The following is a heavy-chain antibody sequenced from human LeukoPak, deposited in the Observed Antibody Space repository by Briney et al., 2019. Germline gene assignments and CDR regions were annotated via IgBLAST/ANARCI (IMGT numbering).Heavy chain of an antibody. D-gene: IGHD5-18*01. Sequence: TGGSLRLSCAAPGFTFSSYWMTWVRQAPGKGLEWVANIKQDGSEKYYVDSVKGRFTISRDNANKSLYLQMNSLRAEDTAVYYCARDGYNYVNGFDYWGQGTLVTVSS. CDR3: ARDGYNYVNGFDY. J-gene: IGHJ4*02. V-gene: IGHV3-7*01. CDR2: IKQDGSEK. CDR1: GFTFSSYW.